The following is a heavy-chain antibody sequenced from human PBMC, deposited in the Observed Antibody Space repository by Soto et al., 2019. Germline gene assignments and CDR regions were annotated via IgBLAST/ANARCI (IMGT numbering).Heavy chain of an antibody. D-gene: IGHD1-26*01. CDR2: ISYDGSNK. V-gene: IGHV3-30-3*01. Sequence: QVQLVESGGGVVQPGRSLRLSCAASGFTFSSYAMHWVRQAPGKGLEWVAVISYDGSNKYYADSVKGRFTISRDNSKNTLYLQMNSLRAEDTAVYYCARDIVGATLGNYYYCGMDVWGQGTTVTVSS. CDR3: ARDIVGATLGNYYYCGMDV. CDR1: GFTFSSYA. J-gene: IGHJ6*02.